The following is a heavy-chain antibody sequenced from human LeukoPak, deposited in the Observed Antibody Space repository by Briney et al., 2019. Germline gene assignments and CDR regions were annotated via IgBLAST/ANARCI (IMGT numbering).Heavy chain of an antibody. V-gene: IGHV1-69*05. D-gene: IGHD3-10*01. CDR2: IIPIFGTA. Sequence: ASVKVSCKASGGTFSSYATSWVRQAPGQGLEWMGGIIPIFGTANYAQKFQGRVTITTDTSTSTAYMELRSLRSDDTAVYYCARVDGSGPLDYWGQGTLVTVSS. CDR3: ARVDGSGPLDY. J-gene: IGHJ4*02. CDR1: GGTFSSYA.